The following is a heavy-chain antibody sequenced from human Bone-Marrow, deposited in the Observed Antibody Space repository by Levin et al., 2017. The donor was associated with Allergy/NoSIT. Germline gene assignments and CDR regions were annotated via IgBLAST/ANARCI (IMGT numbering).Heavy chain of an antibody. Sequence: PSETLSLTCAVYAGSSSGDYWSWIRQSPGEGLQWIGAIFESGTTLYNPSLRSRVTISRDTSKNQVSLKLASVTAADTAIYYCARGRRDGYSNYWYFDLWGRGTLVTVSS. J-gene: IGHJ2*01. CDR3: ARGRRDGYSNYWYFDL. CDR2: IFESGTT. V-gene: IGHV4-34*01. D-gene: IGHD5-24*01. CDR1: AGSSSGDY.